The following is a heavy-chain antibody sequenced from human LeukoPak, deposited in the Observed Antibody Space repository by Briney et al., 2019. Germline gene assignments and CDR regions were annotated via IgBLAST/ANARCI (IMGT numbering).Heavy chain of an antibody. CDR1: GFAFTKYW. CDR3: APIIHGH. J-gene: IGHJ4*02. D-gene: IGHD3-10*01. V-gene: IGHV3-30*02. CDR2: IRYDGSNK. Sequence: GGSLRLSCAASGFAFTKYWMTWVRQAPGKGLEWVAFIRYDGSNKYYADSVKGRFTISRDNSKNTLYLQMNSLRAEDTAVYYCAPIIHGHWGQGTLVTVSS.